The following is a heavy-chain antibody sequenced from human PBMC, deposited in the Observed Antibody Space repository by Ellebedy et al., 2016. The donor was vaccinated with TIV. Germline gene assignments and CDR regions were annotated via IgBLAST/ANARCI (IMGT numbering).Heavy chain of an antibody. J-gene: IGHJ4*02. Sequence: AASVMVSCKASGYTFISYDINWVRQATGQGLEWMGWMNPNSGNTGYAQKFQGRVTMTRNTSISTAYMELSSLRSEDTAVYYCARGITMVRGVTLGYWGQGSLVTVSS. CDR3: ARGITMVRGVTLGY. CDR1: GYTFISYD. D-gene: IGHD3-10*01. V-gene: IGHV1-8*01. CDR2: MNPNSGNT.